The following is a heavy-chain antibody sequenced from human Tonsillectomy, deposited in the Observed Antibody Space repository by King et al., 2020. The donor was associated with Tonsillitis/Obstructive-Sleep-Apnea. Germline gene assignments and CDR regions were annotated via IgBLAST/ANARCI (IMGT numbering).Heavy chain of an antibody. CDR1: GGSISSYY. Sequence: QLQESGPGLVKPSETLSLTCTVSGGSISSYYWSWIRQPPGKGLEWIGYIYYSGSTNYNPSLKSRVTISVDTSKNQFSLKLSPVTAADTAVYYCARRGGVIKGAFDIWGQGTMVTVSS. D-gene: IGHD3-10*01. CDR2: IYYSGST. CDR3: ARRGGVIKGAFDI. J-gene: IGHJ3*02. V-gene: IGHV4-59*08.